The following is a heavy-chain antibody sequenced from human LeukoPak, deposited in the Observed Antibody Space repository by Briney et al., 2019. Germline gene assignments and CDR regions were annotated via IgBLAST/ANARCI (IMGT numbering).Heavy chain of an antibody. CDR3: ARGLGPRYYYYGMDV. V-gene: IGHV1-69*13. Sequence: ASVKVSCKASGGTFSSYAISWVRQAPGQGLEWMGGIIPIFGTANYAQKFQGRVTITADESTSTAYMELSSLRSEDTAVYYCARGLGPRYYYYGMDVWGQGTTVTVSS. CDR1: GGTFSSYA. CDR2: IIPIFGTA. D-gene: IGHD6-6*01. J-gene: IGHJ6*02.